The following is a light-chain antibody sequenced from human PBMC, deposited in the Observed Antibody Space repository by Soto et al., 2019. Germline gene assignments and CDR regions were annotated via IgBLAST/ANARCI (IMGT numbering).Light chain of an antibody. Sequence: DIQMTQSPSTLSAPVGDRVTITCRASQTISTWLAWYQHKPGKAPNLLIYDASTLMSGVPSRFSGSGSGTEFTLTISSLQPGDFAAYYCQQSETYPLTFGQGTRLDIK. J-gene: IGKJ5*01. CDR2: DAS. CDR3: QQSETYPLT. CDR1: QTISTW. V-gene: IGKV1-5*01.